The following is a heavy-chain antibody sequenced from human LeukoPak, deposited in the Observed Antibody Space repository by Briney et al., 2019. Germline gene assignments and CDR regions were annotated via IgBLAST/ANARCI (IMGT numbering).Heavy chain of an antibody. D-gene: IGHD3-16*01. V-gene: IGHV4-59*12. J-gene: IGHJ5*02. CDR1: GGSIRSYY. CDR2: IYYSGST. CDR3: ARDPGGWGDWFDP. Sequence: SETLSLTCTVSGGSIRSYYWSWIRQPPGKGLEWIGYIYYSGSTNYNPSLKSRVTISVDTSKNQFSLKLSSVTAADTAVYYCARDPGGWGDWFDPWGQGTLVTVSS.